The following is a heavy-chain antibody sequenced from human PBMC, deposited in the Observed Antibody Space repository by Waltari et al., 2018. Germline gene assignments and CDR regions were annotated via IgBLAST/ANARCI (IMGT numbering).Heavy chain of an antibody. CDR2: IYPDDSDT. D-gene: IGHD3-10*01. V-gene: IGHV5-51*01. Sequence: EVQLVQSGVEVKKSGESLKISCKASGSGFSDFWIGWLRQMPGKGLEWMGLIYPDDSDTRCNPSFRGHVTMSVDRSSNTAYLQWSALKPSDSAIYYCARQKMVRKVGWFDPWGQGTLVSVSS. CDR3: ARQKMVRKVGWFDP. J-gene: IGHJ5*02. CDR1: GSGFSDFW.